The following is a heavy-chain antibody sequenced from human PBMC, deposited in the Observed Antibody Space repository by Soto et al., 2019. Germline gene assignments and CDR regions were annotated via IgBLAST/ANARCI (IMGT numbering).Heavy chain of an antibody. V-gene: IGHV4-34*01. D-gene: IGHD2-15*01. CDR1: GGSFSGYY. CDR2: INHSGST. Sequence: SETLSLTCAVYGGSFSGYYCSWIRQPPGKGLEWIGEINHSGSTNYNPSLKSRVTISVDTSKNQFSLKLSSVTAADTAVYYCARAAPRYCSGGSCYSGRYYWGQGTLVTVS. J-gene: IGHJ4*02. CDR3: ARAAPRYCSGGSCYSGRYY.